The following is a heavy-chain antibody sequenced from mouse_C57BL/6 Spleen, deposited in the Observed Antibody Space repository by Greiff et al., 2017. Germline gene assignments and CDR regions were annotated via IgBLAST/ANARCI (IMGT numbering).Heavy chain of an antibody. CDR2: IRNKANGYTT. CDR1: GFTFTDYY. Sequence: EVKLVESGGGLVQPGGSLSLSCAASGFTFTDYYMSWVRQPPGKALEWLGFIRNKANGYTTEYSASVKGRFTISRDNSQSILYLQMNALRAEDSATYYCAIYTELGEDYWGQGTTLTVSS. D-gene: IGHD4-1*01. J-gene: IGHJ2*01. CDR3: AIYTELGEDY. V-gene: IGHV7-3*01.